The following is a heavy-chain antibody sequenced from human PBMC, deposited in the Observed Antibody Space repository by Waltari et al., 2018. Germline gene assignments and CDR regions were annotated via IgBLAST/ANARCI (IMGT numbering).Heavy chain of an antibody. CDR2: ISSSSSYI. CDR1: GFTFSSYS. D-gene: IGHD2-15*01. CDR3: ASDARYCSGGSCPYYYYGMDV. J-gene: IGHJ6*02. V-gene: IGHV3-21*01. Sequence: EVQLVESGGGLVKPGGSLRLSCAASGFTFSSYSMNWVRQAPGKGLEWVSSISSSSSYIYYADSVKGRFTISRDNAKNSLYLQMNSLRAEDTAVYYCASDARYCSGGSCPYYYYGMDVWGQGTTVTVSS.